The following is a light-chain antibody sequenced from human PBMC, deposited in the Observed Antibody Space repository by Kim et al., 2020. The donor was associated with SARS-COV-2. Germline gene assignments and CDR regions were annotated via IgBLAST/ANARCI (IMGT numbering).Light chain of an antibody. J-gene: IGKJ2*03. CDR3: QQYSSSPLYS. CDR1: QSVSSSY. CDR2: GAS. V-gene: IGKV3-20*01. Sequence: SPGERAPLSCRARQSVSSSYLAWYQQKPGQAPRLLISGASSRATGIPDRFSGSGSGTDFTLTISRLEPEDFAVYYCQQYSSSPLYSFGQGTKLEI.